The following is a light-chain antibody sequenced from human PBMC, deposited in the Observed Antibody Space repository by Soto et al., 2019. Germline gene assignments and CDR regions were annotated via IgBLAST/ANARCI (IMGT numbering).Light chain of an antibody. J-gene: IGKJ1*01. CDR1: QTVTSSY. CDR3: QQCGSSPWT. CDR2: GAS. V-gene: IGKV3-20*01. Sequence: VLTQSPGTLSLSPGERATLSCRASQTVTSSYLAWYQQKPGQSPRLLIYGASSRATGIPDRFSGSGSETDFTLTISRLEPEDVAVYYCQQCGSSPWTFGQGTKVDIK.